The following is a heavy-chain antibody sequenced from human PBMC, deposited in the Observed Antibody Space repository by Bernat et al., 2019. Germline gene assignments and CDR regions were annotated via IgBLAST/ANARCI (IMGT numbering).Heavy chain of an antibody. D-gene: IGHD3-22*01. Sequence: EVQLVETGGGLIQPGGSLRLSCAASGFTVSSNYMSWVRQAPGKGLEWVSVIYSGGSTYYAGCVKGRFTISRDNAKNSLYLQMNSLRAEDTAVYYCARDPLRRYYDSSGSRPYFDYWGQGTLVTVSA. CDR1: GFTVSSNY. V-gene: IGHV3-53*02. J-gene: IGHJ4*02. CDR2: IYSGGST. CDR3: ARDPLRRYYDSSGSRPYFDY.